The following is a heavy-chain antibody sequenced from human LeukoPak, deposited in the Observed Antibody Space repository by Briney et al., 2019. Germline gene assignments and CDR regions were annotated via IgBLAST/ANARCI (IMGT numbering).Heavy chain of an antibody. J-gene: IGHJ1*01. CDR2: ISAYNGNT. V-gene: IGHV1-18*03. CDR3: ARGGRPYYYDSSGYQKVEYFQH. D-gene: IGHD3-22*01. Sequence: ASVKVSCKASGYTFTSYGISWVRQAPGQGLEWMGWISAYNGNTNYAQKLQGRVTMTTDTSTSTAYMELRSLRSDDMAVYYCARGGRPYYYDSSGYQKVEYFQHWGQGTLVTVSS. CDR1: GYTFTSYG.